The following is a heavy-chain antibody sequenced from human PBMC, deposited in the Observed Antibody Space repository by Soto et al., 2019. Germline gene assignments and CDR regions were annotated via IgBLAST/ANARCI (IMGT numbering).Heavy chain of an antibody. J-gene: IGHJ4*01. CDR2: IYWDDDK. CDR3: AHTVEGMEFDY. V-gene: IGHV2-5*02. D-gene: IGHD1-1*01. CDR1: GCSLSTSGVS. Sequence: QITLKESGPTLVKPTQTLTLTCTFSGCSLSTSGVSGLWIRQPPGKALEWLALIYWDDDKRYRPCLKRRLTITKDPSKNLVVLTMANMHPVDTATYYCAHTVEGMEFDYWGHGTLVTVSS.